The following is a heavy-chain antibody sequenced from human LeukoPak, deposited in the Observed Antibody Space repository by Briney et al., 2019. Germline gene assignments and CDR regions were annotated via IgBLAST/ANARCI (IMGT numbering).Heavy chain of an antibody. J-gene: IGHJ4*02. CDR1: GFTFSSYA. V-gene: IGHV3-23*01. CDR2: ISGSGGST. D-gene: IGHD3-9*01. Sequence: SGGSLRLSCAASGFTFSSYAMSWVRQAPGKGLEWVSAISGSGGSTYYADSVKGRFTTSRDNSKNTLYLQMNSLRAEDTAVYYCAKDEAPLRYFDWLFLDYWGQGTLVTVSS. CDR3: AKDEAPLRYFDWLFLDY.